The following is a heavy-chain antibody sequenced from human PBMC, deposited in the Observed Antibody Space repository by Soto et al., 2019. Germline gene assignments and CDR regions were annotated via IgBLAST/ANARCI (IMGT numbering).Heavy chain of an antibody. V-gene: IGHV3-15*01. CDR2: IKSKADGGTT. CDR3: IRGGAYGDDADP. D-gene: IGHD4-17*01. Sequence: EVQLVESGGGLVKPGGSLRLSCAASGFTFSNAWLSWVRQAPGKGLEWVGRIKSKADGGTTDYPAPVQGRFTLSRDDSQNTVYLQMNSLTTEDTAVYYCIRGGAYGDDADPWGQGTLVTVSS. J-gene: IGHJ5*02. CDR1: GFTFSNAW.